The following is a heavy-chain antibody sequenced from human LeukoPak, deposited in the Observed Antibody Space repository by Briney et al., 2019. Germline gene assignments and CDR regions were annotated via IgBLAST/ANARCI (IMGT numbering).Heavy chain of an antibody. V-gene: IGHV3-23*01. CDR2: ISGSGGST. Sequence: GGSLRLSCAASGFTFSSYGMSWVRQAPGKGLEWVSAISGSGGSTYYADSVKGRFTISRDNSKNTLYLQMNSLRAEDTAVYYCAKLGNSGSYYYYYYYMDVWGKGTTVTISS. J-gene: IGHJ6*03. D-gene: IGHD1-26*01. CDR3: AKLGNSGSYYYYYYYMDV. CDR1: GFTFSSYG.